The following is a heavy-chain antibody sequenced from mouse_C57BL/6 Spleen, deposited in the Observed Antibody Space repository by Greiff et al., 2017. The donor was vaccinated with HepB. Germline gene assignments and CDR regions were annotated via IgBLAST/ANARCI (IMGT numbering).Heavy chain of an antibody. Sequence: VQLQQSGAELVKPGASVKISCKASGYTFTDYYINWVKQRPGQGLEWIGKIGPGSGSTYYNEKFKGKATLTADKSSTTAYMQLSSLTSEDSAVSLWARRGYGSRAWFAYLGQGTLVTVSA. CDR3: ARRGYGSRAWFAY. CDR1: GYTFTDYY. V-gene: IGHV1-77*01. D-gene: IGHD1-1*01. J-gene: IGHJ3*01. CDR2: IGPGSGST.